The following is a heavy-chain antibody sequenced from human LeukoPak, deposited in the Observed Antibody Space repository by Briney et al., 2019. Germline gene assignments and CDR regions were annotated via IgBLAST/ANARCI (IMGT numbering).Heavy chain of an antibody. CDR2: IYPGDSDT. Sequence: PGGSLRLSCAASGFTFSSYAMSWIRQPPGKGLEWMGIIYPGDSDTRYSPSFQGQVTISADKSISTAYLQWSSLKALDTAMYYCARGPVVVAAERGWFDPWGQGTLVTVSS. D-gene: IGHD2-15*01. CDR3: ARGPVVVAAERGWFDP. J-gene: IGHJ5*02. V-gene: IGHV5-51*01. CDR1: GFTFSSYA.